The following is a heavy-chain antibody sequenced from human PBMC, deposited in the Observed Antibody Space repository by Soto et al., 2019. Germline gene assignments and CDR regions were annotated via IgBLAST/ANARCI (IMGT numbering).Heavy chain of an antibody. CDR3: AKGQQLVRGGYYYGMDV. V-gene: IGHV3-30*18. Sequence: PGGSLRLSCAASGFTFSSYGMHWVRQAPGKGLEWVAVISYDGSNKYYADSVKGRFTISRDNSKNTLYLQMNSLRAEDTAVCYCAKGQQLVRGGYYYGMDVWGQGTTVTVSS. J-gene: IGHJ6*02. CDR2: ISYDGSNK. D-gene: IGHD6-13*01. CDR1: GFTFSSYG.